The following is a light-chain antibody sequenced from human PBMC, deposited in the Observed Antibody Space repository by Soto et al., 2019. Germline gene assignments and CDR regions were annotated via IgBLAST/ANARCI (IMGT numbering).Light chain of an antibody. CDR2: QAS. Sequence: DIQMTQSPSTLSASVGARVTITCRASQSISTWLVWYQQKPGKAPNLLIYQASRLESGVPSRFSGGGSGTELAITISSLQPDDFETYYGQEYNTYSRTFGQGTKVDI. CDR1: QSISTW. V-gene: IGKV1-5*03. J-gene: IGKJ1*01. CDR3: QEYNTYSRT.